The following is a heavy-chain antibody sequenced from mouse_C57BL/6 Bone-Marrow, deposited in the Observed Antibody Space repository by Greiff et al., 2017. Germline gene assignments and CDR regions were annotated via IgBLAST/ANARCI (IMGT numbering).Heavy chain of an antibody. CDR3: ARRPLMDY. V-gene: IGHV5-17*01. CDR1: GFTFSDYG. J-gene: IGHJ4*01. Sequence: EVKLMESGGGLVKPGGSLKLSCAASGFTFSDYGMHWVRQAPEKGLEWVAYISSGSSTIYYADTVKGRFTSSRDNAKNTLFLQMTSLRSEDTAMYYCARRPLMDYWGQGTSVTVSS. CDR2: ISSGSSTI.